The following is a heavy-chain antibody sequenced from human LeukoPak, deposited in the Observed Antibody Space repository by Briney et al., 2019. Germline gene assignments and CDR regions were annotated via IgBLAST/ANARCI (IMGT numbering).Heavy chain of an antibody. CDR2: IYHSGST. Sequence: SETLSLTCTVSGYSISSGYYWGWIRQPPGKGLEWIGSIYHSGSTYYNPSLKSRVTISVDTSKNQFSLKLSSVTAADTAVYFCARAYYDGSGYYPPFDNWGQGTLVTVSS. J-gene: IGHJ4*02. CDR3: ARAYYDGSGYYPPFDN. D-gene: IGHD3-22*01. V-gene: IGHV4-38-2*02. CDR1: GYSISSGYY.